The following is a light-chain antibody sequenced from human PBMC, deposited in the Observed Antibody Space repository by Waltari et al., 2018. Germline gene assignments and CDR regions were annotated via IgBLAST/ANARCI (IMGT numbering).Light chain of an antibody. CDR2: GAS. CDR1: QSVSRT. Sequence: EIVLTQSPGILSLSPGERATLSCRASQSVSRTLAWYQQKPGRAPRLLIYGASSRATGIPDRFSASGSGTDFSLSISGLEPEDFAVYYCQHYVRLPVTFGRGTKVEIK. J-gene: IGKJ1*01. V-gene: IGKV3-20*01. CDR3: QHYVRLPVT.